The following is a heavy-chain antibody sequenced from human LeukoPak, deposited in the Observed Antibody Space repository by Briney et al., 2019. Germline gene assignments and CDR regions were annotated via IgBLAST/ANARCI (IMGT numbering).Heavy chain of an antibody. J-gene: IGHJ4*02. V-gene: IGHV3-74*01. CDR1: GFTFSGFW. Sequence: SGGSLRLSCAASGFTFSGFWMNWVRQAPGKGLVWVSRINTDGSDTTYADSVKGRFTISRDNAKNTLYLQMNGLKNEDTAVYYCAKDRLWNSLDSWGQGTLVTVSS. CDR2: INTDGSDT. D-gene: IGHD1-7*01. CDR3: AKDRLWNSLDS.